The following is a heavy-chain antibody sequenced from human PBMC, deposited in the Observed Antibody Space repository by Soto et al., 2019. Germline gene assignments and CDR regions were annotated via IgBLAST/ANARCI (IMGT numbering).Heavy chain of an antibody. CDR1: GGSITSSTYD. CDR3: ARVNDYGVDFDF. J-gene: IGHJ4*02. CDR2: VYYSGYT. D-gene: IGHD4-17*01. V-gene: IGHV4-39*01. Sequence: QLHLQESGPGLVKPSETLSLICCVSGGSITSSTYDWGWIRQPPGDGLEWIGTVYYSGYTYYNPSLKSRVTISLDTSKNQFSLNLSSVTAADTAVYYCARVNDYGVDFDFWGQGTLVTVSS.